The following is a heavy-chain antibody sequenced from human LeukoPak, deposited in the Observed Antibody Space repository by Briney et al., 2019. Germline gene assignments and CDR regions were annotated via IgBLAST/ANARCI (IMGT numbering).Heavy chain of an antibody. D-gene: IGHD4-11*01. Sequence: GGSLRLSCAASGFTFSSYWMSWVRQAPGKGLEWVASIKQDGSEKYYVDSVKGRFTISRDYAKNSLYLQMNSLGGDDTAIYYCATYSSLNAREFHYWGQGTLVTVPS. CDR1: GFTFSSYW. CDR3: ATYSSLNAREFHY. V-gene: IGHV3-7*01. J-gene: IGHJ1*01. CDR2: IKQDGSEK.